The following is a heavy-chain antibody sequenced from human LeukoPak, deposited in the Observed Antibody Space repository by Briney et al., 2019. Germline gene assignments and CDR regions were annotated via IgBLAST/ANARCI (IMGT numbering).Heavy chain of an antibody. CDR2: ISGSGGNT. CDR3: AKGGSYWYFDY. Sequence: GGSLGLSCAASGFTFRSYAMTWIRQAPGKGLEWVSGISGSGGNTNNVDSVKGRFTISRDNSKNTLYLQMNSLRAEDTALYYCAKGGSYWYFDYWGQGTLVTVSS. D-gene: IGHD3-16*01. CDR1: GFTFRSYA. J-gene: IGHJ4*02. V-gene: IGHV3-23*01.